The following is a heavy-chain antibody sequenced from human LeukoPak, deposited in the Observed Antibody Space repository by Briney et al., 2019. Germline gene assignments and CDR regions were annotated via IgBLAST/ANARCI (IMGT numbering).Heavy chain of an antibody. V-gene: IGHV3-7*01. CDR2: IKQDGSEK. J-gene: IGHJ3*02. CDR3: ARDGAAAGTSAFDI. D-gene: IGHD6-13*01. Sequence: PGGSLRLSCAASGFTFSSYWMSWVRQAPGKGLEWVANIKQDGSEKYYVDSVEGRFTISRDNAKNSLYLQMNSLRAEDTAVYYCARDGAAAGTSAFDIWGQGTMVTVSS. CDR1: GFTFSSYW.